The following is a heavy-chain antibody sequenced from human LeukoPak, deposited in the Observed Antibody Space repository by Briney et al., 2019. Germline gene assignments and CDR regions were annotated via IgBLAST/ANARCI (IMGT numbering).Heavy chain of an antibody. J-gene: IGHJ6*02. D-gene: IGHD6-19*01. Sequence: ETLSLTCTVSGGSISSYYWSWIRQPAGKGLEWIGRIYTSGSTNYNPSLKSRVTMSVDTSKNQFSLKLSSVTAADTAVYYCARTPPRSSSGIYGMDVWGQGTTVTVSS. CDR1: GGSISSYY. V-gene: IGHV4-4*07. CDR3: ARTPPRSSSGIYGMDV. CDR2: IYTSGST.